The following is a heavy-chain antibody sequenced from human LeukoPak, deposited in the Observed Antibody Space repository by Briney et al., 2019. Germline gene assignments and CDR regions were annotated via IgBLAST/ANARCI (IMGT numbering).Heavy chain of an antibody. D-gene: IGHD4-17*01. CDR3: ARSLSTVTALFDY. CDR2: IYTSGST. V-gene: IGHV4-61*02. Sequence: SETLSLTCTVSGGSISSGSYYWSWIRQPAGKGLEWIGRIYTSGSTNYNPSLKSRVTISVDTSKNQFSLKLSSVTAADTAVYYCARSLSTVTALFDYWGQGTLVTVSS. CDR1: GGSISSGSYY. J-gene: IGHJ4*02.